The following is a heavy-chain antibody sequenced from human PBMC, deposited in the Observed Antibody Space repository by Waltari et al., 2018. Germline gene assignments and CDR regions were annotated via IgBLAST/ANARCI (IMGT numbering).Heavy chain of an antibody. J-gene: IGHJ4*02. Sequence: QVYLVESGGGVVQPGDSLRLSCDSSGFTFSIYGMHWVRQAPGKGLEWVAFTRFDGINKHYADSVKGRFTISRDNAKNSLFLQMNSLRAEDTAMYYCATGGWGFYLGYWGQGTVVTVSS. CDR3: ATGGWGFYLGY. CDR2: TRFDGINK. CDR1: GFTFSIYG. V-gene: IGHV3-30*02. D-gene: IGHD7-27*01.